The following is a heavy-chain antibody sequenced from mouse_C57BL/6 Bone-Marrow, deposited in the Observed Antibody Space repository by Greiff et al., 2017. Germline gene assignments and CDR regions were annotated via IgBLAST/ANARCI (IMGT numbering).Heavy chain of an antibody. CDR2: ISPRSGNT. Sequence: QVQLQHSGAELARPGASVTLSCKASGYTFTSYGISWVKQRTGQGLEWIGEISPRSGNTNYNEKFKGKATLTADKSSSTAYMQIRSLTSEDCAVYVCSGDGYYGYYAMDYWGQGTSVTVSS. V-gene: IGHV1-81*01. J-gene: IGHJ4*01. CDR1: GYTFTSYG. CDR3: SGDGYYGYYAMDY. D-gene: IGHD2-3*01.